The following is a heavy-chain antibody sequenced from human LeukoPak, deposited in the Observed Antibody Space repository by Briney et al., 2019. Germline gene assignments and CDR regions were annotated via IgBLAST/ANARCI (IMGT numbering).Heavy chain of an antibody. D-gene: IGHD5-18*01. CDR1: GYTFTSYY. CDR2: IIPIFGTA. CDR3: ARAARGYSYGYVGEAFDI. Sequence: SVKVSCKASGYTFTSYYMHWVRQAPGQGLEWMGGIIPIFGTANYAQKFQGRVTITADESTSIAYMELSSLRSEDTAVYYCARAARGYSYGYVGEAFDIWGQGTMVTVSS. V-gene: IGHV1-69*13. J-gene: IGHJ3*02.